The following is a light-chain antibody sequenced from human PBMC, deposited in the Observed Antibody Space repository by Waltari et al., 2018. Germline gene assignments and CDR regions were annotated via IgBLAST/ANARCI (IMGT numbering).Light chain of an antibody. CDR1: SSDVGAYNY. V-gene: IGLV2-14*01. CDR2: EVS. Sequence: QSALTQPASVSGSPGQSITISCTGTSSDVGAYNYVSWYQQHPGKAPKLMISEVSTRPSGVSNRFSGSKSGNTASLTISGLQAEDEADYYCSSYTSSSTVVFGGGTKLTVL. J-gene: IGLJ2*01. CDR3: SSYTSSSTVV.